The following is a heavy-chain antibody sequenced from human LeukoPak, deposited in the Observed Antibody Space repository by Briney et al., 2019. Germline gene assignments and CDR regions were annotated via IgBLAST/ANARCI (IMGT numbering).Heavy chain of an antibody. D-gene: IGHD2-15*01. CDR3: AKQEVDPSSANYFDY. J-gene: IGHJ4*02. Sequence: GGSLRLSCAASGFTFSSYGMHWVRQAPGKGLEWVAVISYDGSNKYYADSVKGRFTLSRDNSKNTLYLQMNSLRAEDTAVYYCAKQEVDPSSANYFDYWGQGTLVTVSS. CDR1: GFTFSSYG. V-gene: IGHV3-30*18. CDR2: ISYDGSNK.